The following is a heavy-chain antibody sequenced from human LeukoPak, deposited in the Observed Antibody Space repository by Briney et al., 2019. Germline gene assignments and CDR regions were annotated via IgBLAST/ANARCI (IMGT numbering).Heavy chain of an antibody. CDR3: ARAPRYYDILTGYSVDAFDI. CDR2: IYYSGST. V-gene: IGHV4-30-4*08. Sequence: SETLSLTCTVSGGSISSGDYYWSWIRQPPGKGLEWIGYIYYSGSTYYNPSLKSRGTISVDTSKNQFFLKLSSVTAADTAVYYCARAPRYYDILTGYSVDAFDIWGQGTMVTVSS. J-gene: IGHJ3*02. D-gene: IGHD3-9*01. CDR1: GGSISSGDYY.